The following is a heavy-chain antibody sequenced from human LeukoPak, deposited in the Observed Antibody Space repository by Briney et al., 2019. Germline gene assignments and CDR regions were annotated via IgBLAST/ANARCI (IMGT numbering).Heavy chain of an antibody. Sequence: GESLKISCKGSGYSFSSSWIGWVRQMPGKGLEWMGIIYPGDSDTKYSPSFQGQVTISVDKSISTAYLQWSSLKASDTAMYYCARQGWELLKEAFDIWGQGTMVTVSS. J-gene: IGHJ3*02. CDR2: IYPGDSDT. V-gene: IGHV5-51*01. CDR3: ARQGWELLKEAFDI. D-gene: IGHD1-26*01. CDR1: GYSFSSSW.